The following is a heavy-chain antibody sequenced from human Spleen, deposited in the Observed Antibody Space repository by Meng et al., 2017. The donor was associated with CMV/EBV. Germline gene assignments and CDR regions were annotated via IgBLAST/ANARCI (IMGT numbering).Heavy chain of an antibody. CDR3: ARDEDIVVVPAAQRYYYGMDV. V-gene: IGHV3-21*01. D-gene: IGHD2-2*01. CDR1: GFIFSTYT. Sequence: GESLKISCAASGFIFSTYTMNWVRQAPGKGLEWVSSISSSSSYIYYADSVKVRFTISRDNAKNSLYLQMNSLRAEDTAVYYCARDEDIVVVPAAQRYYYGMDVWGQGTTVTVSS. CDR2: ISSSSSYI. J-gene: IGHJ6*02.